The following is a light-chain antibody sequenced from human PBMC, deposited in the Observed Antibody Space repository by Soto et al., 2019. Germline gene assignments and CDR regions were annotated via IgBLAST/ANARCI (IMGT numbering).Light chain of an antibody. CDR3: QSYDSSLSAPYV. V-gene: IGLV1-40*01. CDR2: GNN. CDR1: SSNIGAGYD. J-gene: IGLJ1*01. Sequence: QSVLTQPPSVSGAPGQRVTISCTGRSSNIGAGYDVHWYQQLPGTAPKLLIYGNNNRPSGVPDRFSGSKSGTSASLAITGLQAEDEAHYYCQSYDSSLSAPYVFGTGTRSPS.